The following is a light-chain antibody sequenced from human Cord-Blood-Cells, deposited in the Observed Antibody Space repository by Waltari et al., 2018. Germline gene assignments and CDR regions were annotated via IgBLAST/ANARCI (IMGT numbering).Light chain of an antibody. Sequence: EIVLTQSPATLSLSPGERATLSCRASQSVSSYLAWYQQKPGQAPRPLIYDASNRATGIPARFSGSGSGTDCTLTISSLEPEDFAVYYCQQRSNWPITFAQGTRLEIK. CDR3: QQRSNWPIT. V-gene: IGKV3-11*01. CDR2: DAS. J-gene: IGKJ5*01. CDR1: QSVSSY.